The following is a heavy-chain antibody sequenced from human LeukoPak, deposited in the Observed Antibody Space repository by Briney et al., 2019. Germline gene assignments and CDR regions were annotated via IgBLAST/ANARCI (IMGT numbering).Heavy chain of an antibody. CDR2: IYPSGGT. CDR3: ARFAYCGSGCWYYFDY. V-gene: IGHV4-4*09. Sequence: PSETLSLTCTVSGGSISSYYWSWIRQSPGKGLEWIGYIYPSGGTNYNPSFKSRVTISVDRSKNQFSLKLSSVTAADTAVYYCARFAYCGSGCWYYFDYWGQGALVTVSS. CDR1: GGSISSYY. J-gene: IGHJ4*02. D-gene: IGHD2-21*02.